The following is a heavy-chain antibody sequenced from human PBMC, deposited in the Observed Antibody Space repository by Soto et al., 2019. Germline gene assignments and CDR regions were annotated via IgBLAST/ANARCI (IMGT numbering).Heavy chain of an antibody. D-gene: IGHD3-3*01. CDR1: GFTFSDHY. CDR2: ISSSRTTI. V-gene: IGHV3-11*01. Sequence: QVQLVESGGGLVKPGGSLSLSCTASGFTFSDHYITWIRQAPGKGLEWLSYISSSRTTIYYAESVRGRFTISRDNAKNSLYLQMNSLRVEDSAVYYCARVGDMAYKDWGQGTLVTVSP. CDR3: ARVGDMAYKD. J-gene: IGHJ4*02.